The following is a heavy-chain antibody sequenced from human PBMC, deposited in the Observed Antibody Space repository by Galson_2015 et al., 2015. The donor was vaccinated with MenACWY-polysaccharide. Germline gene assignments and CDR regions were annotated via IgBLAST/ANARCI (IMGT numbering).Heavy chain of an antibody. CDR1: GFTFSSYS. CDR3: ARALKGLVGATPDY. V-gene: IGHV3-48*02. J-gene: IGHJ4*02. D-gene: IGHD1-26*01. Sequence: SLRLSCAASGFTFSSYSMNWVRQAPGKGLVWVSYISSSGTIYYADSVKGRFTISRDNAKNSLDLQMNSLRDDDMAVYYCARALKGLVGATPDYGGQGTLVTVSS. CDR2: ISSSGTI.